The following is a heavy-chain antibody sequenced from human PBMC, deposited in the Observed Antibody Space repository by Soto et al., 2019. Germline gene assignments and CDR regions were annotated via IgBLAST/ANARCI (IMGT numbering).Heavy chain of an antibody. Sequence: GGSLRLSCAASGFTFSSYGMHWVRQAPGKGLEWVAVIWYDGSNKYYADSVKGRFTISRDNSKNTLYLQMNSLRAEDTAVYYCARSPPREKMGYSSGWSNDAFDIWGQGTMVTVSS. CDR3: ARSPPREKMGYSSGWSNDAFDI. J-gene: IGHJ3*02. V-gene: IGHV3-33*01. D-gene: IGHD6-19*01. CDR1: GFTFSSYG. CDR2: IWYDGSNK.